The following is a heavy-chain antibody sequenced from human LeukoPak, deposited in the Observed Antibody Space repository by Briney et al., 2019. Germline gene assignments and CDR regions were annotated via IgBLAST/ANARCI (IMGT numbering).Heavy chain of an antibody. CDR3: ARDRFGYGGNSGL. CDR1: GFTVGNNY. CDR2: IYSGGST. Sequence: GGSLRLSCAASGFTVGNNYMAWVRQVPGKGLEWVSFIYSGGSTYYADSVKGRFTISRDNSKNTLYLQMNSLRAEDTAVYYCARDRFGYGGNSGLWGQGTLVTVSS. D-gene: IGHD4-23*01. J-gene: IGHJ4*02. V-gene: IGHV3-66*01.